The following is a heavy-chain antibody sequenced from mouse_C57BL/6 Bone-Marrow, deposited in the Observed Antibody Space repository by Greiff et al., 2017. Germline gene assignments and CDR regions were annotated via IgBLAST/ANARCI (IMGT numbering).Heavy chain of an antibody. Sequence: QVQLQQPGAELVKPGASVKMSCKASGYTFTSYWITWVKQRPGQGLEWIGDIYPGSGSPNYNEQFKSKATLTVDTSSSTAYMQLSSLTSEDSAVYYCARSWGVRWFFAYWGQGTLVTVSA. CDR1: GYTFTSYW. CDR2: IYPGSGSP. D-gene: IGHD2-3*01. V-gene: IGHV1-55*01. CDR3: ARSWGVRWFFAY. J-gene: IGHJ3*01.